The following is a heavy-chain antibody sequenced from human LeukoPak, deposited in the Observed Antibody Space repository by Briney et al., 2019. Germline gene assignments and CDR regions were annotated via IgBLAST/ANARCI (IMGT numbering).Heavy chain of an antibody. V-gene: IGHV2-5*01. Sequence: SGPTLVKPPQTLTLTCTFSGFSLRTRGVGVGWIRQPPGKALEWLSLIYWNDDKRYSPSLKSRLTITNDTSKNQVVLTMTNMDPVDTATYYCAHSRNKFDPWGQGTLVTVSS. CDR2: IYWNDDK. CDR1: GFSLRTRGVG. J-gene: IGHJ5*02. CDR3: AHSRNKFDP.